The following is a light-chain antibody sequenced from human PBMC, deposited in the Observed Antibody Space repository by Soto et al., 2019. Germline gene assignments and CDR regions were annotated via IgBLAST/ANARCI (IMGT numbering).Light chain of an antibody. J-gene: IGKJ5*01. CDR3: QQRSNWPPT. Sequence: EIVLTQSPATLSLSPGERATLSCRASQGVSSYLAWYQQKPGQAPRLLIYDASNRATGIPARFSGSGSGTDFTLTISSLEPEGFAVYYCQQRSNWPPTFGQGTRLEIK. V-gene: IGKV3-11*01. CDR1: QGVSSY. CDR2: DAS.